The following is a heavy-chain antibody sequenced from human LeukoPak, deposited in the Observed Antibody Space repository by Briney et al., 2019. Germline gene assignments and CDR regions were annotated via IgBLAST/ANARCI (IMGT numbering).Heavy chain of an antibody. J-gene: IGHJ3*02. D-gene: IGHD6-13*01. CDR3: ASPGIAAAGTDAFDI. Sequence: AAVKVSCTASGGTFSSYAISWVRQAPGQGIEWMGGIIPIFGTANYAQKFQGRVTITADESTSTAYMELSSLRSEDTAVYYCASPGIAAAGTDAFDIWGQATMVTVSS. CDR2: IIPIFGTA. V-gene: IGHV1-69*13. CDR1: GGTFSSYA.